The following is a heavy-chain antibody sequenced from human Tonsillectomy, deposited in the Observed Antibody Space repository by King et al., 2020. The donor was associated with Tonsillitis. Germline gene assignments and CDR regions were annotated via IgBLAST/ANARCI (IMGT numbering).Heavy chain of an antibody. V-gene: IGHV4-39*07. CDR1: GGSISSRSYY. CDR3: ARHGDTRFTVDY. CDR2: IYYSGST. D-gene: IGHD4-17*01. J-gene: IGHJ4*02. Sequence: QLQESGPGLLKPSETLSLTCTGSGGSISSRSYYWGWIRQPPGKGLEWIGSIYYSGSTYYNPSLKSRVTISIDTSKNQFSLKLSSVTAADTAVYYCARHGDTRFTVDYWGQGTLVTVSS.